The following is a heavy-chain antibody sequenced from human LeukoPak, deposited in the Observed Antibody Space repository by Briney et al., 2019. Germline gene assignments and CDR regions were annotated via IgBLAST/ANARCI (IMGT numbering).Heavy chain of an antibody. CDR2: IRNKANSSTT. CDR1: GFTLSDHY. D-gene: IGHD2-15*01. V-gene: IGHV3-72*01. Sequence: PGGSLRLSCAASGFTLSDHYMDWVRQAPGGGLEWVGRIRNKANSSTTEYAASAKGRFTVSRDDSNSLLYLQMNSLKTEDTAVYYCARQGYCSGGSCRGQFYFDYWGQGTLVTVSS. CDR3: ARQGYCSGGSCRGQFYFDY. J-gene: IGHJ4*02.